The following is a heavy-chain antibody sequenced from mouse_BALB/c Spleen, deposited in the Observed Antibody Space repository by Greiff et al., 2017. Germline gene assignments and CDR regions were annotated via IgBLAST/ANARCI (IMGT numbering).Heavy chain of an antibody. J-gene: IGHJ4*01. Sequence: EVMLVESGGGLVKPGGSLKLSCAASGFTFSSYAMSWVRQTPEKRLEWVASISSGGSTYYPDSVKGRFTISRDNARNILYLQMSSLRSEDTAMYYCARGRTRAMDYWGQGTSVTVSS. CDR2: ISSGGST. V-gene: IGHV5-6-5*01. CDR3: ARGRTRAMDY. CDR1: GFTFSSYA.